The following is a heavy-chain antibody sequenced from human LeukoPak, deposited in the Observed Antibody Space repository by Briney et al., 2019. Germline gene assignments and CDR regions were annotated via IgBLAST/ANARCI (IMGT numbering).Heavy chain of an antibody. CDR1: GGSITSSSYY. V-gene: IGHV4-39*01. CDR3: ARHGSGYYSYFDY. D-gene: IGHD3-22*01. J-gene: IGHJ4*02. Sequence: KPSETLSLTCTVSGGSITSSSYYWGWIRQPPGKGLEWIGSIYYSGTTYYNPSLNSRVTISENTSKNQFSLKLSSVTAADTAVYYCARHGSGYYSYFDYWGQGTLVTVSS. CDR2: IYYSGTT.